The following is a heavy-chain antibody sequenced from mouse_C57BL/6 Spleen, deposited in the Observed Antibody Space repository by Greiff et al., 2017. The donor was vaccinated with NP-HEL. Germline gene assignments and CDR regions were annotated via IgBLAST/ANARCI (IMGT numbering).Heavy chain of an antibody. CDR1: GYTFTSYW. CDR3: ASGYYYSSTLGY. CDR2: IDPYSGGT. V-gene: IGHV1-72*01. Sequence: QVQLQQPGAELVKPGASVKLSCKASGYTFTSYWMHWVKQRPGRGLEWIGRIDPYSGGTKYNEKFKSKATLTVDKPSSTAYMQLSSLTSEDSAVYYCASGYYYSSTLGYWGQGTTLTVSS. J-gene: IGHJ2*01. D-gene: IGHD1-1*01.